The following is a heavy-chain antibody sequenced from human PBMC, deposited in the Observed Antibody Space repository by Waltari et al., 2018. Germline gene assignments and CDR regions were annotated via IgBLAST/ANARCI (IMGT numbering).Heavy chain of an antibody. CDR3: ARAGQLGVFDY. CDR2: IYYSGST. J-gene: IGHJ4*02. V-gene: IGHV4-31*01. D-gene: IGHD6-13*01. Sequence: QVQLQESGPGLVKPSQTLSLTCTVSGGSLSSGGYSWSWIRQHPGKGLEWIGYIYYSGSTYYNPSLKSLVTISVDTSKNQFSLKLSSVTAADTAVYYCARAGQLGVFDYWGQGTLVIVSS. CDR1: GGSLSSGGYS.